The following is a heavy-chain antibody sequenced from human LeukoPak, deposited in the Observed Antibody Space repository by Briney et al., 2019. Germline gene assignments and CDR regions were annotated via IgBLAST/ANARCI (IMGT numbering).Heavy chain of an antibody. CDR2: MYYSGST. CDR1: GGFISSYY. D-gene: IGHD1-26*01. V-gene: IGHV4-59*08. Sequence: SETLSLTCTVSGGFISSYYWSWIRQPPGKGLEWIGYMYYSGSTNYNPSLKSRVTISIDTSKNQFSLKLSSVTAADMAVYYCARGRTYVDYWGQGTLVTVSS. CDR3: ARGRTYVDY. J-gene: IGHJ4*02.